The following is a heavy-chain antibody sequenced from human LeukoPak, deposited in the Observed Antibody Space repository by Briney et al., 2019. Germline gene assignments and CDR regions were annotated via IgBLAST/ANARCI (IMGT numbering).Heavy chain of an antibody. J-gene: IGHJ3*02. CDR2: ISSGGGTI. V-gene: IGHV3-48*03. CDR1: GFTFSAYE. CDR3: AKEFTPENSGFDAFDI. Sequence: GGSLRLSCAASGFTFSAYEMDWVRQAPGKGREWVAYISSGGGTIYYADSVRGRFTISRDNAKSSLYLQMNSLRAEDTAVYYCAKEFTPENSGFDAFDIWGLGTMVTVSS. D-gene: IGHD3-22*01.